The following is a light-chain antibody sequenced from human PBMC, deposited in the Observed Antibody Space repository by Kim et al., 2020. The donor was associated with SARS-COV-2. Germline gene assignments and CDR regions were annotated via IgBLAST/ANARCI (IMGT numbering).Light chain of an antibody. Sequence: AIRLTQSPSSLSASTGDRVIITCRASQGISSYLAWYQQKPGKAPKLLIYAASTLQSEVPSRFSGSGSGTDFTLTISCLQSEDFATYYCQQYYSYPRTFGQGTKLEI. V-gene: IGKV1-8*01. J-gene: IGKJ2*02. CDR2: AAS. CDR1: QGISSY. CDR3: QQYYSYPRT.